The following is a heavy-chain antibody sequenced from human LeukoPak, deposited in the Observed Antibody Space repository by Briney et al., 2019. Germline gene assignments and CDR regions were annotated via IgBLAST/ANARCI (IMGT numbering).Heavy chain of an antibody. CDR2: IIPIFGTA. CDR3: ARDTGCSSTSCYSYWYFDL. V-gene: IGHV1-69*05. J-gene: IGHJ2*01. D-gene: IGHD2-2*02. Sequence: GASVKVSCKASGGTFSSYAISWVRQAPGQGLEWMGGIIPIFGTANYAQKFRGRVTITTDESTSTAYMELSSLRSEDTAVYYCARDTGCSSTSCYSYWYFDLWGRGTLVTVSS. CDR1: GGTFSSYA.